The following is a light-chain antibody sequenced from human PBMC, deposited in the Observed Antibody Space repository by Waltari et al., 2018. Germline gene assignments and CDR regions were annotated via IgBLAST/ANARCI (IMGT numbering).Light chain of an antibody. CDR3: QTGGHGTWV. CDR1: SGHSSNI. CDR2: VNSDGSH. V-gene: IGLV4-69*01. J-gene: IGLJ3*02. Sequence: QLVLTQSPSASASLGASVRLTCTLASGHSSNIIAWHQQQPEKGPRYLMKVNSDGSHSKGDEISDRFSGSGSGAERYLTISSVQSEDEAYYYCQTGGHGTWVFGGGTKLTVL.